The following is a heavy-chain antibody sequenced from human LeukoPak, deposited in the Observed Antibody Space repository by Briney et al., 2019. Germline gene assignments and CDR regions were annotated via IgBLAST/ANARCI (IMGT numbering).Heavy chain of an antibody. Sequence: GGSLRLSCAASGFTFSDYSMNWVRQAPGRGLEWVSSISSISTYISYADSVKGRFTISRDNSKNTLYLQMNSLRAEDTAVYYCARDAGRYFDWLGYWGQGTLVTVSS. CDR1: GFTFSDYS. CDR3: ARDAGRYFDWLGY. CDR2: ISSISTYI. V-gene: IGHV3-21*01. J-gene: IGHJ4*02. D-gene: IGHD3-9*01.